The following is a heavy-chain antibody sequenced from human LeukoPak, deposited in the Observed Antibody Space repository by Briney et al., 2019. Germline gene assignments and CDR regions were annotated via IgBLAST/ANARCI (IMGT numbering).Heavy chain of an antibody. CDR1: GFTFSSYW. CDR3: ARDQGGALDF. J-gene: IGHJ4*02. V-gene: IGHV3-7*01. D-gene: IGHD3-16*01. CDR2: MKQDGSAK. Sequence: PRGSLRLSCAVSGFTFSSYWIAWVRQAPGQGLEWVANMKQDGSAKHYADSVKGRFTISRDNAKNSLYLQMNSLRAEDTAVYYCARDQGGALDFWGLGSLVTVSS.